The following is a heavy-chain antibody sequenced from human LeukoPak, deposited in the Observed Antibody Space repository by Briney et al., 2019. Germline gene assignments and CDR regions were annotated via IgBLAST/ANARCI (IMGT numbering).Heavy chain of an antibody. D-gene: IGHD7-27*01. J-gene: IGHJ4*02. CDR1: GFMFSRYW. CDR3: SGDPGDY. CDR2: INQDGSET. V-gene: IGHV3-7*04. Sequence: PGGSLRLSCAASGFMFSRYWMSWVRQAPGKGLEWVANINQDGSETYYVDSVEGRFTISRDNAKNSLFLQMSSLRAEDTAVYFCSGDPGDYWGQGTLVTVSS.